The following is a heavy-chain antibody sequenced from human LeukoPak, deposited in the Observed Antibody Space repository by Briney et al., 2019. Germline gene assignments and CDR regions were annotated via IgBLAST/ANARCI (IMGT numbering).Heavy chain of an antibody. Sequence: PGGSLRLSCAASGFTFSGYWMSWVRQAPGKGLEWVANIKQDESETYYVDSMKGRFTISRDNAKNSLFLQMDSLRAEDTAVYFCAREVSHWSFDVWGRGALVTVSS. J-gene: IGHJ2*01. V-gene: IGHV3-7*01. CDR2: IKQDESET. CDR3: AREVSHWSFDV. CDR1: GFTFSGYW.